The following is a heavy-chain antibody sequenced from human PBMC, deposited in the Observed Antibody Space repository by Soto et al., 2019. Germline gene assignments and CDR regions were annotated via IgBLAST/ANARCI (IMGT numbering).Heavy chain of an antibody. Sequence: QVQLVQSGAEVKKPGTSVRISCKTSGYTFTNYDINWVRQAAGQGLEWMGWMNPKSGYTGSARKGQGRVTLTRDSSMTTAYTELSSLRSDDTVVYYCARVMGSVDYWGQGTLVTVSS. D-gene: IGHD1-26*01. J-gene: IGHJ4*02. CDR3: ARVMGSVDY. CDR1: GYTFTNYD. CDR2: MNPKSGYT. V-gene: IGHV1-8*01.